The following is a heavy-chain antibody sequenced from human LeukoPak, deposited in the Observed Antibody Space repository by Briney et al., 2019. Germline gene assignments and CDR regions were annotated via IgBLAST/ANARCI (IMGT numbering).Heavy chain of an antibody. Sequence: GGSLRLSCAASGFTFSSYGMHWVRQAPGKGLEWVAVISYDGSNKYYADSVKGRFTISRDNSKNTLYLQMNSLRAEDTAVYYCAKWGYSSFPHGWFDPWGQGTLVTVSS. D-gene: IGHD5-18*01. V-gene: IGHV3-30*18. CDR1: GFTFSSYG. CDR2: ISYDGSNK. J-gene: IGHJ5*02. CDR3: AKWGYSSFPHGWFDP.